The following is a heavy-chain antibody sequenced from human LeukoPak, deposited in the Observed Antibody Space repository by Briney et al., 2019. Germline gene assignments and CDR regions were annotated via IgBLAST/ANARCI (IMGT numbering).Heavy chain of an antibody. CDR1: GFTFSTYG. V-gene: IGHV3-30*02. J-gene: IGHJ4*02. CDR3: ANRNWGLPFDY. CDR2: IRYDGSNI. Sequence: GGYLRLYCSASGFTFSTYGMHWVRQAQGIGREWVAFIRYDGSNIQYADSVKGRFTISRDNSKNTLYLQMNSLRAEDTAVYYCANRNWGLPFDYWGQGTLVTVSS. D-gene: IGHD7-27*01.